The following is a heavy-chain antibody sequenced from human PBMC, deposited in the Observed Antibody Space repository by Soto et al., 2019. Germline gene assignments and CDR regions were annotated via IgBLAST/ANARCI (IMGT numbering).Heavy chain of an antibody. CDR3: AVRAFSSGWYSFFDY. Sequence: QVQLQQWGAGLLKPSETLSLTCAVYGGSFSGYYWSWIRQPPGKGLEWLGEINHSGSTNYNPSLQSRVTISVDTSKNQFSLKLSSVTAADTAVYYCAVRAFSSGWYSFFDYWGQGTLVTVSS. D-gene: IGHD6-19*01. CDR1: GGSFSGYY. V-gene: IGHV4-34*01. J-gene: IGHJ4*02. CDR2: INHSGST.